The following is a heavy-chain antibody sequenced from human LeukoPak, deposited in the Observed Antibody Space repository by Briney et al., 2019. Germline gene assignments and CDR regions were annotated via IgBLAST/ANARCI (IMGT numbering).Heavy chain of an antibody. CDR1: GDSISSYY. CDR2: IYYTGST. J-gene: IGHJ4*02. V-gene: IGHV4-59*01. D-gene: IGHD3-10*01. CDR3: ARDRPLDADDYYGFYYFDY. Sequence: SEALSLTCTVSGDSISSYYWSWIRQPPGKGLEWIGYIYYTGSTNYNPSLKSRVTISVDTSKNQFSLKLSSVTAADTAVYYCARDRPLDADDYYGFYYFDYWGQGTLVTVSS.